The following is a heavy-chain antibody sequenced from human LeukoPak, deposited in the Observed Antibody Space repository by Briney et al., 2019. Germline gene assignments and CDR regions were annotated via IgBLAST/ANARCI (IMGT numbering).Heavy chain of an antibody. V-gene: IGHV3-15*01. J-gene: IGHJ4*02. CDR1: GFTFSNAW. CDR2: IKSKTDGGTT. Sequence: PGGSLRLPCAASGFTFSNAWMSWVRQAPGKGLEWVGRIKSKTDGGTTDYAAPVKGRFTISRDDSKNTPYLQMNSLKTEDTAVYYCTTDLLLWFGELLASPDYWGQGTLVTVSS. CDR3: TTDLLLWFGELLASPDY. D-gene: IGHD3-10*01.